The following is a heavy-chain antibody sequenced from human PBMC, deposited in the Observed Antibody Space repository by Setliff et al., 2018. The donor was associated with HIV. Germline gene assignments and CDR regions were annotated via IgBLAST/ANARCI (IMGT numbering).Heavy chain of an antibody. CDR3: ARHHPGGIAAAGLDY. CDR1: GGSINSGSYY. Sequence: SETLSLTCTVSGGSINSGSYYWNWIRQPAGKGLEWIGRLHLSGDTNYNPSLKSRVTMSIDTSKNQFSLKLSSVTAADKAVYYCARHHPGGIAAAGLDYWGQGTLVTVSS. J-gene: IGHJ4*02. CDR2: LHLSGDT. D-gene: IGHD6-13*01. V-gene: IGHV4-61*02.